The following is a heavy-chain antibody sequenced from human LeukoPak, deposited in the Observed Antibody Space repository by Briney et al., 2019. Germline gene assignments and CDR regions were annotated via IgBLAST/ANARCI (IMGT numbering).Heavy chain of an antibody. CDR3: ARGILSSGWYDS. D-gene: IGHD6-19*01. J-gene: IGHJ5*01. CDR1: GFILTDYY. V-gene: IGHV3-11*06. CDR2: IDSSSTST. Sequence: GGSLRLSCAASGFILTDYYMSWIRQAPGKGLEWVSFIDSSSTSTNYVDSVKGRFSISRDNAKNSLYLQMNRLRVEDTAVYYCARGILSSGWYDSWGQGTLVTVSS.